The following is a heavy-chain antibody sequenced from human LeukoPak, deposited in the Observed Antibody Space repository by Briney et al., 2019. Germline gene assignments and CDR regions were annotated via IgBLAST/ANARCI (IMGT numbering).Heavy chain of an antibody. D-gene: IGHD6-13*01. CDR2: IYYSGST. Sequence: SETLSLTCTVSGGSISSYYWSWIRQPPGKGLEWIGYIYYSGSTNYNPSLKSRVTISVDTSKNQFSLKLSSVTAADTAVYYCAREAGGGYFDYWGRGTLVTVSS. V-gene: IGHV4-59*01. CDR1: GGSISSYY. CDR3: AREAGGGYFDY. J-gene: IGHJ4*02.